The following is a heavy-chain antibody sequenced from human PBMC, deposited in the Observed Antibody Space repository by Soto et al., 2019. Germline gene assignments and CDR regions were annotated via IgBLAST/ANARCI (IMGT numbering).Heavy chain of an antibody. CDR1: GDAFKSYA. CDR2: IIPSYDRT. CDR3: ARDPTIDYGDDTFDY. J-gene: IGHJ4*02. Sequence: QVLLLQSGSEVKKAGSSVKVSCKASGDAFKSYAIHWVRQAPGQGLEYMGRIIPSYDRTKYAQKFQGRLTLTADMDTSTVYMELSSLRSEDTAVYYCARDPTIDYGDDTFDYWGQGTKVIVSS. V-gene: IGHV1-69*06. D-gene: IGHD4-17*01.